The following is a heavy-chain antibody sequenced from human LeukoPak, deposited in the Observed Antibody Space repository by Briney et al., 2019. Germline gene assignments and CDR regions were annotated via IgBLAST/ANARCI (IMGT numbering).Heavy chain of an antibody. D-gene: IGHD3-3*02. V-gene: IGHV3-53*01. J-gene: IGHJ4*02. CDR3: ARDSSSFPNYFDY. CDR1: GFTVSSTY. Sequence: GGSLRLSCAASGFTVSSTYMSWVRQAPGKGLEWVSLIYSDGTTFYAYSVKGRFAISTDNSKNTLYLQMSSLRAEDTAVYYCARDSSSFPNYFDYWGQGTLITVSS. CDR2: IYSDGTT.